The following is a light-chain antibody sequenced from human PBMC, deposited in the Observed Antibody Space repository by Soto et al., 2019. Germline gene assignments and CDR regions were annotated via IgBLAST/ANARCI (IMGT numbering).Light chain of an antibody. CDR1: QSVSSY. Sequence: EIVLTQSPATLSLSPGERATLSCRASQSVSSYLAWYQQKPGQAPRLLIYDASNRATGIPARFSGSGSGTDFTLTIRSLEPEDFAVYYCQQRSNWPPGTTFGQGTRLEIK. J-gene: IGKJ5*01. V-gene: IGKV3-11*01. CDR3: QQRSNWPPGTT. CDR2: DAS.